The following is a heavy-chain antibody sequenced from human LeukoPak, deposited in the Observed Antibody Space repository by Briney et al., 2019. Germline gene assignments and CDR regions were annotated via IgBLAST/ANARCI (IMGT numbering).Heavy chain of an antibody. D-gene: IGHD2-15*01. Sequence: ASVKVSCKASGYTFATYGISWFRQAPGQGLEWMGWISGYNGNTNHAQKFQGRVTMTTDTSTSTAYMGLRSLRSDDTAVYYCARLYCSGANCYPIYGDPFDYWGQGTLVTVSS. J-gene: IGHJ4*02. V-gene: IGHV1-18*01. CDR2: ISGYNGNT. CDR1: GYTFATYG. CDR3: ARLYCSGANCYPIYGDPFDY.